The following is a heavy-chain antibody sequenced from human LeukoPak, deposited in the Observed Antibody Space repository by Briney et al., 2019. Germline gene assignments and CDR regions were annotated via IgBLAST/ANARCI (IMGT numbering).Heavy chain of an antibody. Sequence: SETLSLTCTVSGGSISSYYWSWIRQPPGKGLEWIGYIYYSGSTTHNPSLKSRVTISVDTPKNQFFLKLSSVTAADTAVYYCARDKQPGDYWGQGTLVTVSS. J-gene: IGHJ4*02. CDR1: GGSISSYY. D-gene: IGHD5-18*01. CDR3: ARDKQPGDY. CDR2: IYYSGST. V-gene: IGHV4-59*01.